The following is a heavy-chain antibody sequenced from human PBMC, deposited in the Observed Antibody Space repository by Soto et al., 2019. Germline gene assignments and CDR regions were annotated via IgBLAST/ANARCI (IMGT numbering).Heavy chain of an antibody. CDR3: ARDDGQTTVTTDAFDI. J-gene: IGHJ3*02. Sequence: ASVKVSCKASGFTFSDYGFSWVRQAPGQGLEWMGWISAYNGNTNYAQKLQGRVTMTTDTSTSTAYMELRSLRSDDTAVYYCARDDGQTTVTTDAFDIWGQGTMVTVSS. V-gene: IGHV1-18*01. CDR2: ISAYNGNT. D-gene: IGHD4-4*01. CDR1: GFTFSDYG.